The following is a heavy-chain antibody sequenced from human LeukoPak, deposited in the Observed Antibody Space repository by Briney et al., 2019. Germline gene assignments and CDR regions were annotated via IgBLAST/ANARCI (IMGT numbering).Heavy chain of an antibody. Sequence: SETLSLTCSVSGGSISGYYWTWIRQPAGKGLEWIGRVYTSGSTHYNPSLKTRLTMSVDTSKNQSSLKLSSVTAADTAVYYCARLITGTTTAFDIWGQGTMVTVSS. J-gene: IGHJ3*02. V-gene: IGHV4-4*07. CDR3: ARLITGTTTAFDI. CDR1: GGSISGYY. D-gene: IGHD1-7*01. CDR2: VYTSGST.